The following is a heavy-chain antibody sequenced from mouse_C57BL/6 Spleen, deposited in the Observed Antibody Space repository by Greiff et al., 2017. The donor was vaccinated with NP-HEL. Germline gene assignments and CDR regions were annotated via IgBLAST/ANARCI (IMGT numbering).Heavy chain of an antibody. CDR1: GFNIKDDY. CDR3: TSYREFAY. Sequence: VQLQQSGAELVRPGASVKLSCTASGFNIKDDYMHWVKQRPEQGLEWIGWIDPENGDTEYASKFQGKATITADTSSNTAYLQLSSLTSEDTAVYYCTSYREFAYWGQGTLVTVSA. J-gene: IGHJ3*01. V-gene: IGHV14-4*01. CDR2: IDPENGDT.